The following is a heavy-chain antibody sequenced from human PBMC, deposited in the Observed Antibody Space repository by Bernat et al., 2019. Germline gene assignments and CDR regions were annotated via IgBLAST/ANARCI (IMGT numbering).Heavy chain of an antibody. Sequence: QLQLQESGPGLVMPSETLSLTCTISGGSMSTSSYYWGWIRQPPGKGLEWIGSIYYSGSTYYNPSLKSRVTISVDTSKNQCSLKRSSVPAADTAVYYCARHDREGVEVVGWFDPWGQGTLVTVSS. J-gene: IGHJ5*02. CDR1: GGSMSTSSYY. V-gene: IGHV4-39*01. CDR2: IYYSGST. CDR3: ARHDREGVEVVGWFDP. D-gene: IGHD2-15*01.